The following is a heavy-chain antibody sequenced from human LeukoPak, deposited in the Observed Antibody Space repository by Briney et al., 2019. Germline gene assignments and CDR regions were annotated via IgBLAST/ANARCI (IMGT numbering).Heavy chain of an antibody. D-gene: IGHD5-12*01. CDR1: GYTLTELS. V-gene: IGHV1-24*01. Sequence: ASVKVSCKVSGYTLTELSMHWVRQAPGKGLEWMGGFDPEDGETIYAQKFQGRVSMTTDTSTSTAYMELWSLTSDDTAVYFCARDRLSLVTTIIFDYWGQGSLVTVSS. CDR3: ARDRLSLVTTIIFDY. J-gene: IGHJ4*02. CDR2: FDPEDGET.